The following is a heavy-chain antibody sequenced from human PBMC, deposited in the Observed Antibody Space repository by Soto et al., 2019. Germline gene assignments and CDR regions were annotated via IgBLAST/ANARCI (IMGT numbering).Heavy chain of an antibody. CDR2: INPGYPAGRST. D-gene: IGHD1-26*01. V-gene: IGHV1-46*01. J-gene: IGHJ6*02. CDR3: AREAIVAGATTGMDV. Sequence: QVQLVQSGAEVKKPGASVKVSCKASGYTLTTFFMHWVRQAPGQGLEWMGVINPGYPAGRSTTYAQKFQGRVTMTTDTPTSTVYXXXXXXXXXXTAVYYCAREAIVAGATTGMDVWGXGTTX. CDR1: GYTLTTFF.